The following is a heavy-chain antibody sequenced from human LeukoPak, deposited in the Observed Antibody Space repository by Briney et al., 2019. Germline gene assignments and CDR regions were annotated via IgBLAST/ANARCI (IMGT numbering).Heavy chain of an antibody. D-gene: IGHD3-16*02. CDR2: ISAYNGNT. CDR3: ARALGRDHTPTNILYDYVWGSYRRSNSVGFDY. J-gene: IGHJ4*02. V-gene: IGHV1-18*01. Sequence: GASVKVSCKASGYTFTSYGISWVRQAPGQGLEWMGWISAYNGNTNYAQKLQGRVTMTTDTSTSTAYMELSSLRSEDTAVYYCARALGRDHTPTNILYDYVWGSYRRSNSVGFDYWGQGTLVTVSS. CDR1: GYTFTSYG.